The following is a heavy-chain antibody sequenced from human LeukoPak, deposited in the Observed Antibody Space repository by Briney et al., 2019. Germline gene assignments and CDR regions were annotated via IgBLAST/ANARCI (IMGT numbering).Heavy chain of an antibody. D-gene: IGHD3-10*01. Sequence: GGSLRLSCAASGFTFSSYAMSWVRQAPGEGLEWVSKINVSGGSTYYVDSVKGRFTISRDNSKNTLYLQMNSLRAEDTAVYYCVKDHEAMVRGVIIPDFDYWGQGTLVTVSS. V-gene: IGHV3-23*01. CDR2: INVSGGST. CDR1: GFTFSSYA. CDR3: VKDHEAMVRGVIIPDFDY. J-gene: IGHJ4*02.